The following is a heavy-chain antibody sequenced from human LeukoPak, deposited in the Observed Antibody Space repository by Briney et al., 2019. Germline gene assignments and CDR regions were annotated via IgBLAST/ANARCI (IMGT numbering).Heavy chain of an antibody. V-gene: IGHV3-30-3*01. CDR1: GFRFSAYA. Sequence: GGSLRLSCTASGFRFSAYAMQWVRQAPGKGLEWVAVISIDGNTLYYADSVRGRFSISRDNSKNTLYLEMSSLRGEDTGIFYCAREEYKYGLGALDVWGQGTTVTVSS. J-gene: IGHJ6*02. D-gene: IGHD5-18*01. CDR2: ISIDGNTL. CDR3: AREEYKYGLGALDV.